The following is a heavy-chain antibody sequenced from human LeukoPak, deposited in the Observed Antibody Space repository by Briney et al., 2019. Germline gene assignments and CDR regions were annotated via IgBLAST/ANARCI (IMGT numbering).Heavy chain of an antibody. J-gene: IGHJ4*02. V-gene: IGHV1-8*03. Sequence: ASVTVSCKASGYTFTSYDINWVRQATGQGLEWMGWMNPNSGNTGYAQKFQGRVTITRNTSISTAYMDLSSLRSEDTPVYYCARGQGPSGWYGLSSYWGQGTLVTVSS. CDR2: MNPNSGNT. CDR3: ARGQGPSGWYGLSSY. D-gene: IGHD6-19*01. CDR1: GYTFTSYD.